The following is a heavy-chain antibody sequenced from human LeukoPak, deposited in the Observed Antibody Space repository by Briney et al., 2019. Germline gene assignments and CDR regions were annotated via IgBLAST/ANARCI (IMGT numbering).Heavy chain of an antibody. D-gene: IGHD3-16*02. J-gene: IGHJ4*02. CDR2: IYSGGET. CDR3: ARSSLHLGELSLYDC. CDR1: GFAVSSDY. V-gene: IGHV3-53*01. Sequence: GGSLRLSCAAPGFAVSSDYMSLVRQAAGKGLEWVSVIYSGGETYNADSVKGRFTISRDNSKNTLYLQMNSLRAEDTAIYYCARSSLHLGELSLYDCWGQGTLVTVSS.